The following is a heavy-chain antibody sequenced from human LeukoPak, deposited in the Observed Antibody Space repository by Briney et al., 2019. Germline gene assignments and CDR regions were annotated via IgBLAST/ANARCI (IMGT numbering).Heavy chain of an antibody. CDR1: GFTFDDYG. J-gene: IGHJ6*03. V-gene: IGHV3-20*04. CDR3: GRGYYLDYYYYYMDV. CDR2: INWNGGST. D-gene: IGHD3-22*01. Sequence: QPGGPLRLSCAASGFTFDDYGMSWVRQAPGKGLEWVSGINWNGGSTVYADSVKGRFTISRDNAKNSLYLQMNSLRAEDTALYYCGRGYYLDYYYYYMDVWGKGTTVTVSS.